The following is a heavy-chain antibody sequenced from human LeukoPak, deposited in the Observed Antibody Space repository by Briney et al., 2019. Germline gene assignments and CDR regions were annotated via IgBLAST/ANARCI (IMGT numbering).Heavy chain of an antibody. CDR2: ISSSGSTI. D-gene: IGHD3-3*01. Sequence: KPGGSLRPSCAASGFTFSDYYMSWIRQAPGKGLEWVSYISSSGSTIYYADSVKGRFTISRDNAKNSLYLQMNSLRAEDTAVYYCARSNRGFFKQQPLDYWGQGTLVTVSS. V-gene: IGHV3-11*01. J-gene: IGHJ4*02. CDR3: ARSNRGFFKQQPLDY. CDR1: GFTFSDYY.